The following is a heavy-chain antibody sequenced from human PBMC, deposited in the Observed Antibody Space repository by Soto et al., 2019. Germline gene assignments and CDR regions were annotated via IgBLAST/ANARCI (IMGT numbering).Heavy chain of an antibody. J-gene: IGHJ4*02. Sequence: PSETLSLTCIVSGGSVTSDEDYWSWIRQSPGKGLEWIGYISNSGSTGFNPSLKTRLSMSVDRSKNQFTLRLTYVTAADTAVYFCATESGSTYGYFDYWGQGTQVTVSS. CDR3: ATESGSTYGYFDY. CDR1: GGSVTSDEDY. CDR2: ISNSGST. V-gene: IGHV4-30-4*01. D-gene: IGHD4-17*01.